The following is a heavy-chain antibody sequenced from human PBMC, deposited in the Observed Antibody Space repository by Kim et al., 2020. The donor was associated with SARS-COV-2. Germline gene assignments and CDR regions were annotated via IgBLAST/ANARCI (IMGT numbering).Heavy chain of an antibody. J-gene: IGHJ6*03. CDR2: LYFGGSS. Sequence: SETLSLTCTVSGDSISVNEFFWGWIRQSPGKGLEWIGGLYFGGSSYSSPSLKSRVTISVNTSKNQFSLRLGSVSAADTAVYYCARQAGFNYYYMDVWGKGTSVTVSS. CDR3: ARQAGFNYYYMDV. D-gene: IGHD6-13*01. CDR1: GDSISVNEFF. V-gene: IGHV4-39*01.